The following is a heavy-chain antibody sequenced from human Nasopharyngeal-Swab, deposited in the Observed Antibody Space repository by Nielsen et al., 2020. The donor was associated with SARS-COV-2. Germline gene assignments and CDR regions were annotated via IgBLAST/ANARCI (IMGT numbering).Heavy chain of an antibody. V-gene: IGHV1-3*01. Sequence: WVRQAPGQRLEWMGWINAGNGNTKYSQKFQGRVTITRDTSASTAYMELSSLGSEDTAVYYCARGDYSSSWDRSYYGMDVWGQGTTVTVSS. D-gene: IGHD6-13*01. CDR2: INAGNGNT. J-gene: IGHJ6*02. CDR3: ARGDYSSSWDRSYYGMDV.